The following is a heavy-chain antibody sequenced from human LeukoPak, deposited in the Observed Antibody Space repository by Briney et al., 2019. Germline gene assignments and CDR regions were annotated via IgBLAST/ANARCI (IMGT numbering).Heavy chain of an antibody. CDR3: ARADTAEGY. CDR1: GYTFTSYG. D-gene: IGHD5-18*01. J-gene: IGHJ4*02. CDR2: ISAYNGNT. Sequence: ASVKVSCKASGYTFTSYGISWVRQAPGQGLEWMGWISAYNGNTDYAQKFQGRVTMTTDTSTSTAYVELRSLRSDDTAVYYCARADTAEGYWGQGTLVTVSS. V-gene: IGHV1-18*01.